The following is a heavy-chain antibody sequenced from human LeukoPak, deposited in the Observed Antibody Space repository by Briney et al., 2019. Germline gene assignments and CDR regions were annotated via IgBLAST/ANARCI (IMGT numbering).Heavy chain of an antibody. Sequence: GESLKISCKGSGYSFTSNWIGWVRQMPGKGLEWMGIIFPGDSDTRYSPAFQGQVTILADKSISTAYLQWSSLKASDTAMYYCARLDSSSWYYWGQGTRVSASS. V-gene: IGHV5-51*01. CDR2: IFPGDSDT. D-gene: IGHD6-13*01. CDR3: ARLDSSSWYY. CDR1: GYSFTSNW. J-gene: IGHJ4*02.